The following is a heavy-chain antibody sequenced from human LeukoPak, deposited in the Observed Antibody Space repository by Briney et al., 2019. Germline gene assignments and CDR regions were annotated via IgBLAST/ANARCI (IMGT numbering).Heavy chain of an antibody. CDR2: ISGSGGST. CDR3: ARASHPSRRDGYNLAY. Sequence: GGSLRLSCAASGFTFSSYAMSWVRQAPGKGLEWVSAISGSGGSTYYADSVKGRFTISRDNSKNTLYLQMNSLRAEDTAVYYCARASHPSRRDGYNLAYWGQGTLVTVSS. V-gene: IGHV3-23*01. D-gene: IGHD5-12*01. J-gene: IGHJ4*02. CDR1: GFTFSSYA.